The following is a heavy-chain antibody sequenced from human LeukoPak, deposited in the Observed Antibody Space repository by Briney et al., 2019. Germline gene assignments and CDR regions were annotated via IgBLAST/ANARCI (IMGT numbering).Heavy chain of an antibody. V-gene: IGHV1-18*01. D-gene: IGHD3-3*01. Sequence: ASVKVSCKASGYTFTSYGISWVRQAPGQGLEWMGWISAYNGNTNYAQKLQGRVTMTTDTSTSTAYMELRSLRSDDTAVYYCARDRGKLRFLEWLPRVWFDPWGQGTLVTVPS. CDR1: GYTFTSYG. J-gene: IGHJ5*02. CDR3: ARDRGKLRFLEWLPRVWFDP. CDR2: ISAYNGNT.